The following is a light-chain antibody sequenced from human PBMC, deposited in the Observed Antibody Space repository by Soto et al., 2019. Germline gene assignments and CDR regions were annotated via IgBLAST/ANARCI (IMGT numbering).Light chain of an antibody. J-gene: IGKJ2*02. Sequence: EVVLTQSPATLSLSPGESATLSCRASQNVGHNLAWYQQTPGQAPRLLIYAASDRATGIPARFRGSGSDTDFTLTITSVEPEDFAVYYCQQRSRWPRGTFGQGTKLEIK. CDR3: QQRSRWPRGT. CDR2: AAS. V-gene: IGKV3-11*01. CDR1: QNVGHN.